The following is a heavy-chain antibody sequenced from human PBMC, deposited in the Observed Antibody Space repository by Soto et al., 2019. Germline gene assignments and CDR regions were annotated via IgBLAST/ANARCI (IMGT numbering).Heavy chain of an antibody. CDR2: ISESGGST. V-gene: IGHV3-23*01. CDR1: GFSFSTYA. Sequence: EVQLLESGGGLVQPGGSLRLSCVASGFSFSTYAMSWVRQAPGKGLEWVLGISESGGSTDYADSVKGRFTISRDNSKNTLYIQMNSLRVEDTAAYYCAKNMVELGFDYWGQGTLATVSS. CDR3: AKNMVELGFDY. J-gene: IGHJ4*02. D-gene: IGHD1-7*01.